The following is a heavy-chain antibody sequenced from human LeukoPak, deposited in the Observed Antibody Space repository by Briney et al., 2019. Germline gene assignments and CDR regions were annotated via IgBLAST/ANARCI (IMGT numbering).Heavy chain of an antibody. V-gene: IGHV3-9*01. CDR3: AKGFDSGWYQDY. Sequence: GGSLRLSCAASGFRFDDYAMYWVRQGPGKGLEWVSGITWNSGTIDYADSVKGRFTISRDNAKSSLYLQMNSLRAEDTALYYCAKGFDSGWYQDYWGQGTLVTVST. CDR2: ITWNSGTI. CDR1: GFRFDDYA. J-gene: IGHJ4*02. D-gene: IGHD6-19*01.